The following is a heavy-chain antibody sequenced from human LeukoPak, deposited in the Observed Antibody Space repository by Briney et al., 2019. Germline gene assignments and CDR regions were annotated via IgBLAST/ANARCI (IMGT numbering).Heavy chain of an antibody. CDR2: ISSNSSYI. Sequence: PGGSLRLSCAASGFTFSSYSMNWVRQAPGKGLEWVSSISSNSSYIYYADSVKGRFTISGDNAKNSLYLQMNSLRAEDTAVHYCATQGPGYYYYYMDVWGKGTTVTVSS. J-gene: IGHJ6*03. V-gene: IGHV3-21*06. CDR1: GFTFSSYS. CDR3: ATQGPGYYYYYMDV.